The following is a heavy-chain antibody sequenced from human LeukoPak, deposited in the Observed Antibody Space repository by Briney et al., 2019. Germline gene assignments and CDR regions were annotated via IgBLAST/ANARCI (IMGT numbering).Heavy chain of an antibody. D-gene: IGHD4-23*01. J-gene: IGHJ4*02. CDR1: GSIFTDYW. CDR3: ARPSSLYGGTSEDY. CDR2: IYPGDSDT. Sequence: PGASLKISCKASGSIFTDYWIVWVRQLPGKGLEWMGAIYPGDSDTRYSPSLDGQVTISADKSVSTTYLQWSSLQASDTAMYYCARPSSLYGGTSEDYWGQGTLVTVSS. V-gene: IGHV5-51*01.